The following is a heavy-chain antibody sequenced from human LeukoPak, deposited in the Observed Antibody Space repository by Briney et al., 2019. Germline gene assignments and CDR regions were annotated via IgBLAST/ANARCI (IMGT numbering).Heavy chain of an antibody. CDR1: GYTFTSYY. V-gene: IGHV1-46*01. CDR3: ARDDWYDSSGYTLDY. D-gene: IGHD3-22*01. CDR2: INPSGGST. J-gene: IGHJ4*02. Sequence: ASVKVSCKASGYTFTSYYMHWVRQAPGQGLEWMGIINPSGGSTSYAQKFQGRVTMTRDMSTSTVYMELSSLRSEDTAVYYCARDDWYDSSGYTLDYWGQGTLVTVSS.